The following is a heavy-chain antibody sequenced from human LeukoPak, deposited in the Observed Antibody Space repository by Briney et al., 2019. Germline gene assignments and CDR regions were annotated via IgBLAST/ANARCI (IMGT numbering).Heavy chain of an antibody. D-gene: IGHD1-26*01. V-gene: IGHV1-69*13. CDR2: IIPIFGTA. J-gene: IGHJ5*02. Sequence: ASVKVSCKASGGTFSSYAISWVRQAPGQGLEWMGGIIPIFGTANYAQKFQGRVTITADESTSTAYLELSSLRAENTAVYYCARGSGSYHNWFDPWGQGTLVTVSS. CDR1: GGTFSSYA. CDR3: ARGSGSYHNWFDP.